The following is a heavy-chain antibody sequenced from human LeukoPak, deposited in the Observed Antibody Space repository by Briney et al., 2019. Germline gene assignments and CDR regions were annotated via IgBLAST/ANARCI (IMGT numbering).Heavy chain of an antibody. V-gene: IGHV4-59*08. D-gene: IGHD3-22*01. CDR2: IYYSGST. CDR1: GGSISSYY. CDR3: ARHHHDSSGPDY. Sequence: SQTLSLTCTVSGGSISSYYWSWIRQPPGKGLEWIGCIYYSGSTDYNPSLKSRVTISVDTSNNQFSLKLSSVTAADTAVYYCARHHHDSSGPDYWGQGTLVTVSS. J-gene: IGHJ4*02.